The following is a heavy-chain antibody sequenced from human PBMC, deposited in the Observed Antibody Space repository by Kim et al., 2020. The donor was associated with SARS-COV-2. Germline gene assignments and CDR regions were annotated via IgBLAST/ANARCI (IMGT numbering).Heavy chain of an antibody. CDR2: ISTDSGAT. CDR3: ARGCTVVASRYYYAMDV. D-gene: IGHD2-21*01. Sequence: ASVKVSCKASGYSFSDYNIHWVRQAPGQGLEWMAWISTDSGATNYAQKFQERITMTRDTYINTTYMELRKLRSDGTAAYFCARGCTVVASRYYYAMDVWGQGTTVTVSS. V-gene: IGHV1-2*02. CDR1: GYSFSDYN. J-gene: IGHJ6*02.